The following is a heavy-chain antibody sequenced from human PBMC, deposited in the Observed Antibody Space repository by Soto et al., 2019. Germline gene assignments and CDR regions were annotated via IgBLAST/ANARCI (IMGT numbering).Heavy chain of an antibody. V-gene: IGHV4-38-2*01. Sequence: LALTCAVSGYSISSGYYWGWIRQPPGKGLEWIGSIYHSGSTYYNPSLKSRVTISVDTSKNQFSLKLSSVTAADTAVYYCARAPVNWFDPWGQGTLVTVSS. CDR2: IYHSGST. CDR1: GYSISSGYY. CDR3: ARAPVNWFDP. J-gene: IGHJ5*02. D-gene: IGHD4-17*01.